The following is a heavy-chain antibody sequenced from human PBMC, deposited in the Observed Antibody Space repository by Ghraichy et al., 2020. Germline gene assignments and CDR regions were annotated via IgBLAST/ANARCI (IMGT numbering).Heavy chain of an antibody. V-gene: IGHV3-23*01. Sequence: GGSPRLSCAASGFTFSSYAMSWVRQAPGKGLEWVSAISGSGGSTYYADSVKGRFTISRDNSKNTLYLQMNSLRAEDTAVYYCSRGYCSGGSCTYGMDVWGQGTTVTVSS. J-gene: IGHJ6*02. CDR2: ISGSGGST. CDR1: GFTFSSYA. CDR3: SRGYCSGGSCTYGMDV. D-gene: IGHD2-15*01.